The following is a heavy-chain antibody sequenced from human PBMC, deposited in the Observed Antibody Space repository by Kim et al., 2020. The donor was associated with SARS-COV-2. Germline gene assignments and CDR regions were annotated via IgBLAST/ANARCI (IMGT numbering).Heavy chain of an antibody. D-gene: IGHD3-9*01. CDR1: GFTFSSYE. CDR2: ISSSGSTI. V-gene: IGHV3-48*03. CDR3: ASSRGATYYDILTGYPLGYSYYGMDV. Sequence: GGSLRLSCAASGFTFSSYEMNWVRQAPGKGLEWVSYISSSGSTIYYADSVKGRFTISRDNAKNSLYLQMNSLRAEDTAVYYCASSRGATYYDILTGYPLGYSYYGMDVWGQGTTVTVSS. J-gene: IGHJ6*02.